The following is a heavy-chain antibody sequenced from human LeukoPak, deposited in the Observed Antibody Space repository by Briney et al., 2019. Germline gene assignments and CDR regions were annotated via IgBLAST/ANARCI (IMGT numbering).Heavy chain of an antibody. V-gene: IGHV3-30-3*01. D-gene: IGHD3-22*01. CDR3: ARDLPTSGYHPFDY. CDR1: GFPFSSYW. CDR2: ISYDGSNK. J-gene: IGHJ4*02. Sequence: GGSLRLSCVASGFPFSSYWMTWVRQAPGKGLEWVAVISYDGSNKYYADSVKGRFTISRDNSKNTLYLQMNSLRAEDTAVYYCARDLPTSGYHPFDYWGQGTLVTVSS.